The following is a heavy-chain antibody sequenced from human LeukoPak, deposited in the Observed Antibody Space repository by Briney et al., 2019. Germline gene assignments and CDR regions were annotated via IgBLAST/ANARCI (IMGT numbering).Heavy chain of an antibody. Sequence: GESLRISCKGSGYSFTSYWISWVRQMPGKGLVWMGRIDSSDSYTNYSPSFQGHVTISADKSISTAYLQWSSLKASDTAMYYCARHIKEYYYGSGKEDYWGQGTLVTVSS. CDR3: ARHIKEYYYGSGKEDY. CDR1: GYSFTSYW. J-gene: IGHJ4*02. CDR2: IDSSDSYT. D-gene: IGHD3-10*01. V-gene: IGHV5-10-1*01.